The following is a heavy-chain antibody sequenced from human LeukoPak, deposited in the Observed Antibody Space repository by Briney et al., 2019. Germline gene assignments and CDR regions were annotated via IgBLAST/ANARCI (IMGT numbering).Heavy chain of an antibody. CDR3: ARDRIAVVSRWFDP. CDR2: ISSSSYI. D-gene: IGHD6-19*01. V-gene: IGHV3-21*01. J-gene: IGHJ5*02. Sequence: GGSLRLSCAASGFTFSSYSMNWVRQAPGKGLEWVSSISSSSYIYYADSVKGRFTISRDNAKNSLYLQMNSLRAEDTAVYYCARDRIAVVSRWFDPWGQGTLVTVSS. CDR1: GFTFSSYS.